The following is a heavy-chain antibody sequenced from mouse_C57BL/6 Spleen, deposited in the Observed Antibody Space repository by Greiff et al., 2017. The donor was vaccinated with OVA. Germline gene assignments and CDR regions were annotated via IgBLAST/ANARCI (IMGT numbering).Heavy chain of an antibody. Sequence: QVHVKQSGAELVKPGASVKLSCKASGHTFTSYWMHWVKQRPGRGLEWIGRIDPNSGGTKYNEKFKSKATLTVDKPSSTAYMQLSSLTSEDSAVYYCAKGITTVVEDWYFDVWGTGTTVTVSS. CDR1: GHTFTSYW. V-gene: IGHV1-72*01. CDR2: IDPNSGGT. D-gene: IGHD1-1*01. CDR3: AKGITTVVEDWYFDV. J-gene: IGHJ1*03.